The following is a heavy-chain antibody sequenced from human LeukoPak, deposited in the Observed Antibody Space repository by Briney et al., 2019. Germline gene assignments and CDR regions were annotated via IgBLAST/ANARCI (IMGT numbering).Heavy chain of an antibody. J-gene: IGHJ4*02. CDR2: IYYSGST. V-gene: IGHV4-31*03. Sequence: SQTLSLTCTVSGGSVSSGGYYWSWIRQHPGKGLEWIGYIYYSGSTYYNPSLKSRVTISVDRSKNQFSLKLSSVTAADTAVYYCAREGSSGQVDYWGQGTLVTVSS. CDR1: GGSVSSGGYY. CDR3: AREGSSGQVDY. D-gene: IGHD3-22*01.